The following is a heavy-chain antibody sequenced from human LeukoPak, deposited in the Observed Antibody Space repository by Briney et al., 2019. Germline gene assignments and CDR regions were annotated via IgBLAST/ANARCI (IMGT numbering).Heavy chain of an antibody. D-gene: IGHD3-22*01. Sequence: ASVKVSCKVSGYTLTELSMHWVRQAPGKGLEWMGGFDPEDGETIYAQKFQGRVTMTEDTSTDTAYMELSSLRSEDTAVYYRATGFANYYDPFDYWGQGTLVTVSS. V-gene: IGHV1-24*01. CDR2: FDPEDGET. CDR3: ATGFANYYDPFDY. J-gene: IGHJ4*02. CDR1: GYTLTELS.